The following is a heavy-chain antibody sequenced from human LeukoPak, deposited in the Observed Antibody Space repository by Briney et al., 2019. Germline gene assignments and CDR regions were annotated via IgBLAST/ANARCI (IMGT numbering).Heavy chain of an antibody. CDR1: GFTFSSYA. J-gene: IGHJ4*02. Sequence: GGSLRLSCAASGFTFSSYAMGWVRQAPGKGLEWVSAISGSGGSTYYADSVKGRFNISRDNSKNTLYLQMNSLRAEDTAVYYCAKDLLIAVAGIDYWGQGTLVTVSS. D-gene: IGHD6-19*01. V-gene: IGHV3-23*01. CDR2: ISGSGGST. CDR3: AKDLLIAVAGIDY.